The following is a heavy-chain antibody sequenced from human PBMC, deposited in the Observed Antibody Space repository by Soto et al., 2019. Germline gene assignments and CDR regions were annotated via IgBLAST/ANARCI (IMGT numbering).Heavy chain of an antibody. CDR1: GYTFTSYD. D-gene: IGHD2-15*01. V-gene: IGHV1-8*01. CDR3: ARGLVVVSATYWYFDL. CDR2: MNPNSGKA. Sequence: QVQLVQSGAEVKKPGASVKVSCKASGYTFTSYDINWVRQAAGQGLEWIGWMNPNSGKAVHAQKFQGRVTMAGNTSISTAYMELSSLRSDDTAVYFCARGLVVVSATYWYFDLWGRGTLVTVSS. J-gene: IGHJ2*01.